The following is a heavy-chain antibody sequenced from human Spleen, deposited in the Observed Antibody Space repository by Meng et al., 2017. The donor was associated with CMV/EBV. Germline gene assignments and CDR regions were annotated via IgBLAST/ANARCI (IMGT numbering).Heavy chain of an antibody. J-gene: IGHJ4*02. CDR3: ARGPSEHSAYLDY. CDR2: TGTHVDT. V-gene: IGHV3-13*01. Sequence: GESLKISCAASGFTFSTYDMHWVRQTTGKGLEWVSATGTHVDTYYADSVKGRFTVSREGAKNSFYLQMNSLRAEDTAVYYCARGPSEHSAYLDYWGQGTLVTVSS. D-gene: IGHD1-14*01. CDR1: GFTFSTYD.